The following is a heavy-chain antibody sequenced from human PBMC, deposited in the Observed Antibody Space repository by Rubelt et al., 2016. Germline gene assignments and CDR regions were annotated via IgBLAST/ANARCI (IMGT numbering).Heavy chain of an antibody. Sequence: EVQLLESGGGLVQPGGSLRLSCAASGFTFSSYAMSWVRQAPGKGLEWVSAISGGGGSTYYADPVKGRFTISRDNSKNTLYLQMNSLRAEDTAVYYCAKVPIRTVTSTFDYWGQGTLVTVSS. CDR1: GFTFSSYA. CDR3: AKVPIRTVTSTFDY. D-gene: IGHD4-17*01. CDR2: ISGGGGST. J-gene: IGHJ4*02. V-gene: IGHV3-23*01.